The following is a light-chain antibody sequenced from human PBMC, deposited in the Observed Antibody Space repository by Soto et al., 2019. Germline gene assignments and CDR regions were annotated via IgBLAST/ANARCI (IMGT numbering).Light chain of an antibody. CDR3: SSYTSSSTLLYV. J-gene: IGLJ1*01. Sequence: QSALAQPASVSGSPGQSITISCTGTSSDVGGYNYVSWCQQHPGKAPKLMIYEVSNRPSGVSNRFSGSKSGNTASLTISGLQAEDEADYYCSSYTSSSTLLYVFGTGTKVTVL. CDR2: EVS. V-gene: IGLV2-14*01. CDR1: SSDVGGYNY.